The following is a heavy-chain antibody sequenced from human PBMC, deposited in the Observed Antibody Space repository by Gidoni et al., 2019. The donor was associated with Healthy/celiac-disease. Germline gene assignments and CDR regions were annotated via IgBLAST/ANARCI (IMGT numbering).Heavy chain of an antibody. J-gene: IGHJ4*02. CDR3: ARDRGERGYSYGPEDY. V-gene: IGHV4-38-2*02. CDR1: GYSISSGYY. D-gene: IGHD5-18*01. Sequence: QVQLQESGPGLVKPSETLSLTCAVSGYSISSGYYWGWIRQPPGKGLEWIGSIYHSGSTYYNPSLKSRVTISVDTSKNQFSLKLSSVTAADTAVYYCARDRGERGYSYGPEDYWGQGTLVTVSS. CDR2: IYHSGST.